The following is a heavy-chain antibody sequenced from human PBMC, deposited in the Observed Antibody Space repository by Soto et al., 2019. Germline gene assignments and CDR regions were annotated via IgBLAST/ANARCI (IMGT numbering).Heavy chain of an antibody. CDR2: INSDASST. D-gene: IGHD7-27*01. V-gene: IGHV3-74*01. Sequence: GSLRLSCAASGFTFSSYLMHWVRQAPGKGLVWVSRINSDASSTNYADSVKGRFTVSRDNAKNTLYLQMNSLRAEDTAVYYCARDPALGLFDYWGQGTLVTVSS. J-gene: IGHJ4*02. CDR3: ARDPALGLFDY. CDR1: GFTFSSYL.